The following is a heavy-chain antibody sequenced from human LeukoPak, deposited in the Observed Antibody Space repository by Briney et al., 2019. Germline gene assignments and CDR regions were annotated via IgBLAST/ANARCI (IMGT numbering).Heavy chain of an antibody. CDR3: ARESYYYYGMDV. CDR2: INHSGST. J-gene: IGHJ6*04. Sequence: SETLSLTCAVYGGSFSGYYWSWIRQPPGKGLEWIGEINHSGSTNYNPSLKSRVTISVDTSKNQFSLKLSSVTAADTAVYYCARESYYYYGMDVWGKGTTVTVSS. V-gene: IGHV4-34*01. CDR1: GGSFSGYY.